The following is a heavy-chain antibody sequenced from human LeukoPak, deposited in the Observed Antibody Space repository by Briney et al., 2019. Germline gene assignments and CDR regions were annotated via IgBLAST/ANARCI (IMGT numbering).Heavy chain of an antibody. CDR3: ARAGGGYDSSGYYHTGPIDY. D-gene: IGHD3-22*01. CDR1: GGSISSYY. Sequence: KASETLSLTCTASGGSISSYYWSWIRQPPGKGLEWIGYIYYSGSTNYNPSLKSRVTISVDTSKNQFSLKLSSVTAADTAVYYCARAGGGYDSSGYYHTGPIDYWGQGTLVTVSS. CDR2: IYYSGST. V-gene: IGHV4-59*01. J-gene: IGHJ4*02.